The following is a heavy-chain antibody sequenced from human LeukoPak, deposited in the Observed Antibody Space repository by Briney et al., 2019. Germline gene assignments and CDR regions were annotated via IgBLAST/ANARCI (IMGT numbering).Heavy chain of an antibody. V-gene: IGHV1-18*01. D-gene: IGHD3-3*01. CDR1: GYTFTSYG. Sequence: GASVKVSCKASGYTFTSYGISWVRQAPGQGLEWMGWISAFNGNTNYPQKLQGRVTMTTDTFTDTAYMELRSLRSDDTAVYYCARGHRFLEWSKEDAFDIWGQGTMVTVSS. CDR3: ARGHRFLEWSKEDAFDI. CDR2: ISAFNGNT. J-gene: IGHJ3*02.